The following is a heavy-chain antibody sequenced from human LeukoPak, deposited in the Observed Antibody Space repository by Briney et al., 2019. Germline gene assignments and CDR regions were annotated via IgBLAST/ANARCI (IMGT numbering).Heavy chain of an antibody. D-gene: IGHD3-10*01. CDR3: ATYYYGSGSYNALIAEYFQH. CDR2: ISSSSSYT. V-gene: IGHV3-11*06. J-gene: IGHJ1*01. Sequence: PGGSLRLSCAASGFIFSDYYMSWIRQAPGKGLEWVSYISSSSSYTKYADSVKGRFTISRDNAKNSLYLQMNSPRAEDTAMYYCATYYYGSGSYNALIAEYFQHWGQGTLVTVSS. CDR1: GFIFSDYY.